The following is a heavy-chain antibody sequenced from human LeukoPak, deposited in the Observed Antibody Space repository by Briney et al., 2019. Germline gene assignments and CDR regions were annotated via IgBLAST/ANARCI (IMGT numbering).Heavy chain of an antibody. D-gene: IGHD3-22*01. J-gene: IGHJ4*02. CDR1: GGTFTSYD. Sequence: GSSVKVSCKASGGTFTSYDINWVRQATGQGLEWMGWMNPNSGNTGYAQKFQGRVTITRNTSISTAYMELSSLRSEDTAVYYCARGTPLLTYYYDSSGYFSPYYFDYWGQGTLVTVSS. V-gene: IGHV1-8*03. CDR3: ARGTPLLTYYYDSSGYFSPYYFDY. CDR2: MNPNSGNT.